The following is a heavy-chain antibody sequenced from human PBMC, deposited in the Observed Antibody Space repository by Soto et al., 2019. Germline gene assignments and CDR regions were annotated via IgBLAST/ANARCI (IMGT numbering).Heavy chain of an antibody. J-gene: IGHJ6*02. CDR3: ARNPRDFDWSPYYYGMDV. V-gene: IGHV1-69*13. D-gene: IGHD3-9*01. CDR1: GGTFSSYA. Sequence: GASVKVSCKASGGTFSSYAISWVRQAPGQGLEWMGGIIPIFGTANYAQKFQGRVTITADESTSTAYMELSSLRSEDTAVYYCARNPRDFDWSPYYYGMDVWGQGTTVTVSS. CDR2: IIPIFGTA.